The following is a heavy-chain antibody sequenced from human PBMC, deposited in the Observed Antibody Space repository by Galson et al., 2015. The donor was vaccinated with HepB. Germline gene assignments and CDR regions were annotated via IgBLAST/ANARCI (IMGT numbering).Heavy chain of an antibody. CDR1: GYTFTSYG. Sequence: SVKVSCKASGYTFTSYGISWVRQAPGQGLEWMGWISAYNGNTNYAQKLLGRVTMTTDTSTSTAYMELRSLRSDDTAVYYCARDRYYYDSSGYYYVYWGQGTLVTVSS. CDR2: ISAYNGNT. J-gene: IGHJ4*02. CDR3: ARDRYYYDSSGYYYVY. V-gene: IGHV1-18*01. D-gene: IGHD3-22*01.